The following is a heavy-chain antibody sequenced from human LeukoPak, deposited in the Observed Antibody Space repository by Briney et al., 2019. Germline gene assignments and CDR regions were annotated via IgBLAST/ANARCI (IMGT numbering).Heavy chain of an antibody. J-gene: IGHJ6*02. CDR2: INPSGGST. CDR1: GYTFTSYY. CDR3: ARGPGDIVRGYGMGV. V-gene: IGHV1-46*01. Sequence: GASVKVSCKASGYTFTSYYMHWVRQAPGQGLEWMGIINPSGGSTSYAQKFQGRVTMTRDTSTSTVYMELSSLRSEDTAVYYCARGPGDIVRGYGMGVWGQGTTVTVSS. D-gene: IGHD2-15*01.